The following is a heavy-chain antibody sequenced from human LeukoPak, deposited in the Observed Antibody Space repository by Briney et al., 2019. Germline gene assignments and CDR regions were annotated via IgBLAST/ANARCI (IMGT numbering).Heavy chain of an antibody. V-gene: IGHV3-73*01. Sequence: QPGGSLRLSCAASGFTFSGSAMHWVRQASGKGLEWVGRIRSKANSYATAYAASMKGRFTISRDDSKNTAYLQMNSLKTEDTAVYYCTRPSRGYDDFDYWGQGTLVTVSS. CDR1: GFTFSGSA. D-gene: IGHD5-12*01. J-gene: IGHJ4*02. CDR3: TRPSRGYDDFDY. CDR2: IRSKANSYAT.